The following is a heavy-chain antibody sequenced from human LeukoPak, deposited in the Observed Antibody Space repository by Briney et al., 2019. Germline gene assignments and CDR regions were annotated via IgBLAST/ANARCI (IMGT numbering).Heavy chain of an antibody. CDR3: ARRPFYGDSYYFDY. Sequence: GGSLRLSCAASGFTFSSYWMSWVRQAPGKGLERVSNIKQDGSEKYYVDSAEGRFTISRDNAKNSLYLQMNSLRAEDTAVYYCARRPFYGDSYYFDYWGQGNLVTVSS. J-gene: IGHJ4*02. CDR1: GFTFSSYW. D-gene: IGHD4-17*01. CDR2: IKQDGSEK. V-gene: IGHV3-7*03.